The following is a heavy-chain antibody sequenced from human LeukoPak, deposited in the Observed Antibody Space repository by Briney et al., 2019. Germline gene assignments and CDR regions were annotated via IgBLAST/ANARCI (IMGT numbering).Heavy chain of an antibody. Sequence: GGSLRLSCAASGFTFSNYWMHWVRQDPGKGLVWVSFINPDGSTTNYADSVKGRFTISRDNAKNALYLQMNSLRAEDTAVYYCAKDLHYGSADYWGQGTLVTVSS. J-gene: IGHJ4*02. V-gene: IGHV3-74*01. CDR1: GFTFSNYW. CDR2: INPDGSTT. D-gene: IGHD3-10*01. CDR3: AKDLHYGSADY.